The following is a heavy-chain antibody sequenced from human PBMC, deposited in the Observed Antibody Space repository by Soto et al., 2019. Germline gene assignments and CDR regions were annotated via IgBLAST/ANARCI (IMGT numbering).Heavy chain of an antibody. D-gene: IGHD2-2*01. CDR1: GFTFSSYS. V-gene: IGHV3-48*01. CDR3: ARVDRIVVVGSVEYMDV. Sequence: EVQLVESGGGLVQPGGSLRLSCAASGFTFSSYSMNWVRQAPGKGLEWVSYISSSSSTIYYADSVKGRFTISRDNAKNSLYLQRNSRRAEYTAVYYCARVDRIVVVGSVEYMDVWGKGTTVTVSS. CDR2: ISSSSSTI. J-gene: IGHJ6*03.